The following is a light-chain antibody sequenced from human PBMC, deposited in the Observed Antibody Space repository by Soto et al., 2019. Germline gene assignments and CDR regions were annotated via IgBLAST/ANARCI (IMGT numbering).Light chain of an antibody. V-gene: IGKV3-20*01. CDR3: QPYGSSPLT. J-gene: IGKJ4*01. CDR1: QSVSSSY. CDR2: GAS. Sequence: EIVLTQSPGTLSLSPGERATLSCRASQSVSSSYLAWYQQKPGQAPRLLIYGASSRATGIPDRFSGSGSGTDFTLTISRLETEDSAVYYCQPYGSSPLTFGGGTKVDIK.